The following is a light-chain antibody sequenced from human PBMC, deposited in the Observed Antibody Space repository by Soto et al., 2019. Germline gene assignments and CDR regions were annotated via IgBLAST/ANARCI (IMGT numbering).Light chain of an antibody. CDR3: SSYTSSSTLL. CDR1: SSDVGSYNR. V-gene: IGLV2-18*02. CDR2: EVS. Sequence: QSALTQPPSVSGSPGQSVTISCTGISSDVGSYNRVSWYQQPPGSAPKLMIYEVSNRPSGVPDRFSGSKSGNTASLTISGLQAEDDADYYCSSYTSSSTLLFGGGTKLTVL. J-gene: IGLJ2*01.